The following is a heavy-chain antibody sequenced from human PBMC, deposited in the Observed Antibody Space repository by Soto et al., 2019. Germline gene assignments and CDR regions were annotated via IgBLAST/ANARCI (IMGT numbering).Heavy chain of an antibody. D-gene: IGHD2-2*01. Sequence: EVQLLESGGGLVQPGGSLRLSCAASGFTVSSYEMNWVRQAPGKGLEWVSYISSSGNTIYHADSVTGRFTISRDNAKNSLYLQMSSLRAEDTAVYYCARVLSRHDAFDIWGQGTMVTVSS. CDR1: GFTVSSYE. J-gene: IGHJ3*02. V-gene: IGHV3-48*03. CDR3: ARVLSRHDAFDI. CDR2: ISSSGNTI.